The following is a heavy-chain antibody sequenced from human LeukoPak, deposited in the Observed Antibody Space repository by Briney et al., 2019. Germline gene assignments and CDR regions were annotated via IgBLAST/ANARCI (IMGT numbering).Heavy chain of an antibody. D-gene: IGHD6-19*01. CDR1: GYSFTSYW. J-gene: IGHJ6*02. Sequence: GEPLKISCKGSGYSFTSYWISWVRQMPGKGLEWMGRIDPSDSYTNYSPSFQGHVTISADKSISTAYLQWSSLKASDTAMYYCARGTVAGTYYYGMDVWGQGTTVTVSS. CDR3: ARGTVAGTYYYGMDV. CDR2: IDPSDSYT. V-gene: IGHV5-10-1*01.